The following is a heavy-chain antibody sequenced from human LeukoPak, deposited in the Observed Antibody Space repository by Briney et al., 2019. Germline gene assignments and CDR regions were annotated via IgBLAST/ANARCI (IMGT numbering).Heavy chain of an antibody. D-gene: IGHD4-17*01. V-gene: IGHV5-51*01. CDR3: ASDDYGDYVL. J-gene: IGHJ4*02. Sequence: RGESLKISCKASRYSSASYWIAWGRQMPGKGLEWMGIIYPGDSDIIYSPSFQGQVTISADKSISTAYLQWSSLKASDTAMYYCASDDYGDYVLWGQGTLVTVSS. CDR2: IYPGDSDI. CDR1: RYSSASYW.